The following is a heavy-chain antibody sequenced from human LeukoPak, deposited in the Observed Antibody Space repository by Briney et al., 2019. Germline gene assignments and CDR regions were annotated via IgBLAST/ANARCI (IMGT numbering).Heavy chain of an antibody. CDR2: INSDGSST. Sequence: GGSLRLSCAASGFTFSSYWMHWVRQAPGKGLVWVSRINSDGSSTSYADSVKGRFTISRDNAKNTLYLQMNSLRAEDTAVYYCAKGARSGYTDGFDYWGQGTLVTVSS. V-gene: IGHV3-74*01. D-gene: IGHD5-12*01. CDR3: AKGARSGYTDGFDY. J-gene: IGHJ4*02. CDR1: GFTFSSYW.